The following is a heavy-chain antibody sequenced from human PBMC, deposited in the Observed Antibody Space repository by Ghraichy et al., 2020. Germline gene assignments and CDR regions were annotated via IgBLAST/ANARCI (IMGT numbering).Heavy chain of an antibody. D-gene: IGHD2-15*01. CDR1: GYTFTGYY. J-gene: IGHJ2*01. CDR2: INPNSGGT. CDR3: ARGERYCSGGSCYSIWYFDL. Sequence: ASVKVSCKASGYTFTGYYMHWVRQAPGQGLEWMGWINPNSGGTNYAQKFQGRVTMTRDTSISTAYMELSRLRSDDTAVYYCARGERYCSGGSCYSIWYFDLWGRGTLVTVSS. V-gene: IGHV1-2*02.